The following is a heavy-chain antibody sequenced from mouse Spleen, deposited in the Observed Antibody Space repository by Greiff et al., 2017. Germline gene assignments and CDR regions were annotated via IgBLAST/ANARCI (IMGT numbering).Heavy chain of an antibody. D-gene: IGHD2-12*01. V-gene: IGHV1-52*01. CDR1: GYTFTSYW. CDR3: AGSYYSYDVPPYWYFDV. J-gene: IGHJ1*01. CDR2: IDPSDSET. Sequence: LVESGAELVRPGSSVKLSCKASGYTFTSYWMHWVKQRPIQGLEWIGNIDPSDSETHYNQKFKDKATLTVDRSSSTAYMQLSSLTSEDSAVYSCAGSYYSYDVPPYWYFDVWGAGTTVTVSS.